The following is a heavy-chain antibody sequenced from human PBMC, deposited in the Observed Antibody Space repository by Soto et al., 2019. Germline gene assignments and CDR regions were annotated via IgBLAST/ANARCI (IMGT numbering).Heavy chain of an antibody. J-gene: IGHJ2*01. D-gene: IGHD2-21*01. CDR1: GGSISSGDYS. V-gene: IGHV4-30-4*01. Sequence: QVQLQESGPGLVKPSQTLSLTCTVSGGSISSGDYSWSWIRQPPGKGLEWIGYIYYSGSTYYNLYLKSRVSISVDTSKNEFSLKLSFVTAADTAVYYCASEIGWYSDLWGRGTLVIVSS. CDR2: IYYSGST. CDR3: ASEIGWYSDL.